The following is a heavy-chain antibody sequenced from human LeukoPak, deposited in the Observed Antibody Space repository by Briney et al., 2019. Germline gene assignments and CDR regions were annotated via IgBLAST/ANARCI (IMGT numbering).Heavy chain of an antibody. Sequence: SETLSLTCAVSGYSISSGYYWGWIRQPPGKGLEWIGSIYHSGSTYYNPSLKSRVTISVDTSKNQFSLKLSSVTAADTPVYYCARHSTWSGPGPWGQGTLVTVSS. CDR1: GYSISSGYY. D-gene: IGHD3-3*01. V-gene: IGHV4-38-2*01. CDR2: IYHSGST. J-gene: IGHJ5*02. CDR3: ARHSTWSGPGP.